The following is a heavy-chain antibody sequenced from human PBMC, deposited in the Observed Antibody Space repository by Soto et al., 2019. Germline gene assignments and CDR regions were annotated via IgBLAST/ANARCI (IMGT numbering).Heavy chain of an antibody. J-gene: IGHJ4*02. Sequence: HPGGSLRLSCAASGFTFSSYWMHWVRQVPGKGLVWVSRINSDGSSTSYADSVKGRFTISRDNAKNMLYLQMNSLRVEDTAVYYCARGPEGINWYTHPIDYWGQGTLVTVSS. D-gene: IGHD6-13*01. CDR2: INSDGSST. V-gene: IGHV3-74*01. CDR3: ARGPEGINWYTHPIDY. CDR1: GFTFSSYW.